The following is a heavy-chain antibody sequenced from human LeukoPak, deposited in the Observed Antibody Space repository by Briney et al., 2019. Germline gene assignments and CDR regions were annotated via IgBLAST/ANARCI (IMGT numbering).Heavy chain of an antibody. Sequence: PGGSLRLSCAASGFTFSSYGMHWVRQAPGKGLEWVAFIRYDGSNKYYADSVKGRFTISRDNAKNSLYLQMNSLRAEDTAVYYCAREHCGGDCYSAAFDIWGQGTMVTVSS. V-gene: IGHV3-30*02. CDR2: IRYDGSNK. J-gene: IGHJ3*02. CDR1: GFTFSSYG. D-gene: IGHD2-21*02. CDR3: AREHCGGDCYSAAFDI.